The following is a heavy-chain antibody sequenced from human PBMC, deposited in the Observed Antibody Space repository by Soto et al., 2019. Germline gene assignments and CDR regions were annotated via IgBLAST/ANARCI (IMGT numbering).Heavy chain of an antibody. Sequence: PSETLSLTYAVSGGSINSNYFWGWVRQAPGRGLEWIGSTYYDSSLQSRVTISIDTSKNQFSLKLSSVTATDTAVYYCASQHYYDSSGYYVVYWGQGTLVTVSS. CDR1: GGSINSNYF. CDR2: T. V-gene: IGHV4-39*01. J-gene: IGHJ4*02. CDR3: ASQHYYDSSGYYVVY. D-gene: IGHD3-22*01.